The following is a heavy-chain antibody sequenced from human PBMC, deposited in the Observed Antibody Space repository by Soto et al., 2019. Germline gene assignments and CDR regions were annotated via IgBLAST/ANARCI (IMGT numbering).Heavy chain of an antibody. Sequence: QLQLQESGSGLVKPSQTLSLTCAVSGGSISSGGYSWSWIRQPPGKGMEWIGYIYHSGSTYYNPSLKSRVTISVDRSKTQCSLKLSSVTAADTAVYYCASRLRFLERSHDWFDPWGQGTLVTVSS. D-gene: IGHD3-3*01. CDR3: ASRLRFLERSHDWFDP. CDR1: GGSISSGGYS. J-gene: IGHJ5*02. CDR2: IYHSGST. V-gene: IGHV4-30-2*01.